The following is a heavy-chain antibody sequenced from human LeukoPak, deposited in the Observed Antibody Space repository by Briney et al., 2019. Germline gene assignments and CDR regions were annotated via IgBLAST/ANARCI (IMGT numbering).Heavy chain of an antibody. CDR3: ARSTNTYSYGANDY. Sequence: GGSLRLSCAASGFTFSSYGMSWVRQAPGKGLEWVSYISSSGSTIYYADSVKGRFTISRDNAKNSLYLQMNSLRAEDAAVYYCARSTNTYSYGANDYWGQGTLVTVSS. D-gene: IGHD5-18*01. J-gene: IGHJ4*02. CDR1: GFTFSSYG. V-gene: IGHV3-48*04. CDR2: ISSSGSTI.